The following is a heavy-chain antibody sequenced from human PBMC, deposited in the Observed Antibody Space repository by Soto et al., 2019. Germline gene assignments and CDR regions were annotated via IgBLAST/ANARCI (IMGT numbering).Heavy chain of an antibody. CDR3: ARDLSGYSSSWYIADYYGMDV. Sequence: GGSLRLSCAASGFTFSSYAMHWVRQAPGKGLEWVAVISYDGSNKYYADSVKGRFTISRDNSKNTLYLQMNSLRAEDTAVYYCARDLSGYSSSWYIADYYGMDVWGQGTTVIVSS. J-gene: IGHJ6*02. V-gene: IGHV3-30-3*01. CDR1: GFTFSSYA. CDR2: ISYDGSNK. D-gene: IGHD6-13*01.